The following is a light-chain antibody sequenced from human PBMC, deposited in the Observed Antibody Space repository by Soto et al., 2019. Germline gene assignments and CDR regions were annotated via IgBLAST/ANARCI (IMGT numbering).Light chain of an antibody. Sequence: EVMLTQSPGTLSLSPGERATLSCRASQSVSSNYSAWYQQKSGQAPRLLIYGASNRATGIPDRFSGSGSGTDFTLTIRRLEPDDFAVYYCQEYDTSPRTFGQGTKVEFK. CDR1: QSVSSNY. J-gene: IGKJ1*01. V-gene: IGKV3-20*01. CDR2: GAS. CDR3: QEYDTSPRT.